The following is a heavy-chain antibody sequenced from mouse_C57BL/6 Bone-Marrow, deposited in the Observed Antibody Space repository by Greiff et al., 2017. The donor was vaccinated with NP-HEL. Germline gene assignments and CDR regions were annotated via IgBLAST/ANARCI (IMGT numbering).Heavy chain of an antibody. CDR3: ASRSGGAD. D-gene: IGHD1-3*01. Sequence: EVQGVESGGDLVKPGGSLKLSCAASGFTFSSYGMSWVRQTPDKRLEWVATISSGGSYTYYPDSVKGRFTISRDNAKNTLYLQMSSLKAEDTAMYYCASRSGGADWGQGTLVTVSA. CDR2: ISSGGSYT. CDR1: GFTFSSYG. J-gene: IGHJ3*01. V-gene: IGHV5-6*01.